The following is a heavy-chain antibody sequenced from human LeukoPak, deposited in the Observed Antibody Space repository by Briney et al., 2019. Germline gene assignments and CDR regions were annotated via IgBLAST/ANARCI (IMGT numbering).Heavy chain of an antibody. CDR1: GFTFSSYA. CDR3: AKVFRSSTSCYDAFDI. Sequence: GGSLRLSCAASGFTFSSYAMSWVRQAPGKGLEWVSAISGSGGSTYYADSVKCRFTFSRDNSKNTLYLQMNSLRAEDTAVYYCAKVFRSSTSCYDAFDIWGQGTMVTVSS. J-gene: IGHJ3*02. D-gene: IGHD2-2*01. CDR2: ISGSGGST. V-gene: IGHV3-23*01.